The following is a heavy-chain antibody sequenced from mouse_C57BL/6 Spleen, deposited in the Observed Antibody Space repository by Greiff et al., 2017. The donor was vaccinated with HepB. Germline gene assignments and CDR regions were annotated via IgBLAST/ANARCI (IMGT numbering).Heavy chain of an antibody. J-gene: IGHJ3*01. CDR2: IYPTSGYT. CDR1: GYTFTSYW. Sequence: QVQLQQPGAELVKPGASVKMSCKASGYTFTSYWIHWVKQRPGQGLEWIGEIYPTSGYTNYNQKFKGKATLTVDTSSSTAYMQLSSLTSEDSAVYYCARDSGSCLWFDYWGQGTLVTVSA. V-gene: IGHV1-55*01. CDR3: ARDSGSCLWFDY. D-gene: IGHD1-1*02.